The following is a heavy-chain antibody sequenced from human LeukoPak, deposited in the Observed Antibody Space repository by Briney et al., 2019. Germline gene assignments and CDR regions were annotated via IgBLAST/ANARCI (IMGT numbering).Heavy chain of an antibody. V-gene: IGHV4-39*01. Sequence: NPSETLSLTCTVSGGSISSSSYSWGWIRQPPGKGLEWIGSIYYSGSTYYNPSLKSRVTISVDTSKNQFSLKLSSVTAADTAVYYCACARITMIVVVITPPPFDIWGQGTMVTVSS. CDR3: ACARITMIVVVITPPPFDI. CDR2: IYYSGST. CDR1: GGSISSSSYS. J-gene: IGHJ3*02. D-gene: IGHD3-22*01.